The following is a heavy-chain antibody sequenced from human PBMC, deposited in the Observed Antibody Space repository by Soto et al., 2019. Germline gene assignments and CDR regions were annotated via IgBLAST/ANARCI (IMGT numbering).Heavy chain of an antibody. D-gene: IGHD3-22*01. Sequence: GGSLGLSCAASGFTFSSHWIHWVRQAPGKGLVWVSRINSGGSTTDYADSVKGRFTISRDNAKNTLYLQMNGLRGEDTAVYHCVRGASGYYYVDSWGQGTLVTVSS. J-gene: IGHJ4*02. CDR1: GFTFSSHW. CDR3: VRGASGYYYVDS. V-gene: IGHV3-74*01. CDR2: INSGGSTT.